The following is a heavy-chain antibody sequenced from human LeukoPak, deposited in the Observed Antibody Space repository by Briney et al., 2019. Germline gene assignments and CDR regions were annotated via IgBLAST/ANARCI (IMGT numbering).Heavy chain of an antibody. J-gene: IGHJ4*02. CDR2: IYYSGST. CDR1: GGSISSSSYY. D-gene: IGHD5-18*01. CDR3: ARVPAKYSYGRFFDY. V-gene: IGHV4-39*07. Sequence: SETLSLTCTVSGGSISSSSYYWGWIRQPPGKGLEWIGSIYYSGSTYYNPSLKSRVTISVDTSKNQFSLKLSSVTAADTAVYYCARVPAKYSYGRFFDYWGQGTLLTVSS.